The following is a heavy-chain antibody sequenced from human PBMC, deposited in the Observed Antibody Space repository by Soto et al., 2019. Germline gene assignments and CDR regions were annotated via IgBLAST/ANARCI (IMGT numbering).Heavy chain of an antibody. CDR2: ISVSGGST. CDR1: GFAFSSYA. J-gene: IGHJ4*02. CDR3: SVSSGWSPF. Sequence: EVQLLESGGGLVQPGGSLRLSCAACGFAFSSYAMSWIRQAPGKGLEWLSGISVSGGSTFNADSVKGRFTISRDNSKNTLYLQMNSLRAEDTAVYYCSVSSGWSPFWGQGTLVTVSS. D-gene: IGHD6-19*01. V-gene: IGHV3-23*01.